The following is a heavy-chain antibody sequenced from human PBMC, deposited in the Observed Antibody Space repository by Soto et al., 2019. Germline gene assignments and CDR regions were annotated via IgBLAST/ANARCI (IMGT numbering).Heavy chain of an antibody. D-gene: IGHD4-17*01. J-gene: IGHJ4*02. CDR3: AKVHGDAG. Sequence: EVHLLESGGGLIQPGGSLRLSCAASGFTFTSYTMTWVRQAPGKGLEWVSSISESGGSTHYADSVRGRFTIPRDNSKNTVYLQMNSLRTEDTAVYYCAKVHGDAGWGQGTLVIVSS. CDR1: GFTFTSYT. V-gene: IGHV3-23*01. CDR2: ISESGGST.